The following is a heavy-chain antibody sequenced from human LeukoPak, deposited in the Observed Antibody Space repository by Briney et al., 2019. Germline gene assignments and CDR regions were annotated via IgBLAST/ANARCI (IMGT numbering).Heavy chain of an antibody. V-gene: IGHV3-23*01. D-gene: IGHD6-19*01. J-gene: IGHJ4*02. CDR1: GFTFSSYA. CDR3: AKDGAVAGTIDY. Sequence: GGSLRLSCAAFGFTFSSYAMSWVRQAPGKGLEWVSAISGSGGSTYYADSVKGRFTISRDNSKNTLYLQMNSLRAEDTAVYYCAKDGAVAGTIDYWGQGTLVTVSS. CDR2: ISGSGGST.